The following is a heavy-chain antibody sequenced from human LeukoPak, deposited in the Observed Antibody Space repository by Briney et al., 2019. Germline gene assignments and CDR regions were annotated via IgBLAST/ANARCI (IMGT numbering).Heavy chain of an antibody. CDR1: GFTFSTYA. J-gene: IGHJ4*02. D-gene: IGHD2/OR15-2a*01. V-gene: IGHV3-23*01. CDR3: AKDRSDNSTWYVGSH. Sequence: PGGSLRLSCAASGFTFSTYAMSWVRQAPGKGLEWVSSISGSTYTTYYADSVKGRFTISRDNSKNTLYLQMNSLRAEDTAVYYCAKDRSDNSTWYVGSHWGQGTLVTVS. CDR2: ISGSTYTT.